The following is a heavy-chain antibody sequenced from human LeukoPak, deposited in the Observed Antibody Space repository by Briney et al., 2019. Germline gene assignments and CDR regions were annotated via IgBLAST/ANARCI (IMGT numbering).Heavy chain of an antibody. CDR2: INHSGST. Sequence: SETLSLTCAVYGGSFSGYYWSWIRQPPGKGLEWIGEINHSGSTNYNPSLKSRVTISVDTSKNQFSLKLNSVTAADTAVYFCARVSIASRLAWFHPWGQGTLVTVSS. D-gene: IGHD6-6*01. CDR3: ARVSIASRLAWFHP. J-gene: IGHJ5*02. CDR1: GGSFSGYY. V-gene: IGHV4-34*01.